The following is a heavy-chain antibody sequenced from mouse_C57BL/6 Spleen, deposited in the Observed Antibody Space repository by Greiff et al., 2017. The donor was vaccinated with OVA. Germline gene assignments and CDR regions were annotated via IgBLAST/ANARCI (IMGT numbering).Heavy chain of an antibody. CDR2: ISYSGST. Sequence: EVQLVESGPGMVKPSQSLSLTCTVTGYSITSGYDWHWIRHFPGNKLEWMGYISYSGSTNYNPSLKSRISITHDTSKNHFFLKLNSVTTEDTATYYCARKGNWALDYWGQGTTLTVSS. CDR1: GYSITSGYD. D-gene: IGHD4-1*01. CDR3: ARKGNWALDY. V-gene: IGHV3-1*01. J-gene: IGHJ2*01.